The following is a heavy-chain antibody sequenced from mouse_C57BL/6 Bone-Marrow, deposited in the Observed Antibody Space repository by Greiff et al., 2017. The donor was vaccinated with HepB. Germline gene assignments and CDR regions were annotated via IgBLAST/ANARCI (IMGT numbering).Heavy chain of an antibody. J-gene: IGHJ2*01. V-gene: IGHV1-59*01. D-gene: IGHD1-1*01. CDR1: GYTFTSYW. CDR3: ATATVVATGDY. CDR2: IDPSDSYT. Sequence: QVQLQQSGAELVRPGTSVKLSCKASGYTFTSYWMHWVKQRPGQGLEWIGVIDPSDSYTNYNQKFKGKATLTVDTSSSTAYMQLSSLTSEDSAVYYCATATVVATGDYWGQGTTLTVSS.